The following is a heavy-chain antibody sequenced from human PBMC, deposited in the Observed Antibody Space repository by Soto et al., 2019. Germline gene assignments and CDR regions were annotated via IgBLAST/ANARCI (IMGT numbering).Heavy chain of an antibody. CDR3: ARDRVRYDSSGLHGY. CDR2: ISAYNGNT. D-gene: IGHD3-22*01. J-gene: IGHJ4*02. CDR1: GYTFTSYG. V-gene: IGHV1-18*04. Sequence: QVQLVQSGAEVKKPGASVKVSCKASGYTFTSYGISWVRQAPGQGLEWMGWISAYNGNTNYAQKLQGRVTMTTDTSTSTAYMEVRSLRSDDTAVYYCARDRVRYDSSGLHGYWGQGTLVTVSS.